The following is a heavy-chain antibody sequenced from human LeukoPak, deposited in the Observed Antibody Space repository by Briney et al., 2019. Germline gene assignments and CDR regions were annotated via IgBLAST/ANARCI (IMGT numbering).Heavy chain of an antibody. CDR3: ARARLKYSSKYYFDY. Sequence: SETLSLTCAVYGGSFSGYYWSWIRQPPGKGLEWIGEINHSGSTNYNPSLKSRVTISVDTSKNQFSLKLSSVTAADTAVYYCARARLKYSSKYYFDYWGQGTLVTVSS. V-gene: IGHV4-34*01. J-gene: IGHJ4*02. D-gene: IGHD6-13*01. CDR2: INHSGST. CDR1: GGSFSGYY.